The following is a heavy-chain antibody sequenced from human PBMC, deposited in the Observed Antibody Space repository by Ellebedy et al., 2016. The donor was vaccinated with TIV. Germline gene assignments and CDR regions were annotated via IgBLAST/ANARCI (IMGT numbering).Heavy chain of an antibody. J-gene: IGHJ4*02. CDR2: IDADGSST. CDR1: GFTFSSYY. D-gene: IGHD6-13*01. V-gene: IGHV3-74*01. Sequence: GESLKISCAASGFTFSSYYMQWVRQVPGKGLEWVSRIDADGSSTTYADSVTGRFASSRDNAKNTLYLQMNGLRVEDTAVYYCARDRTNKAANGRGVDYWGQGTLVIVSS. CDR3: ARDRTNKAANGRGVDY.